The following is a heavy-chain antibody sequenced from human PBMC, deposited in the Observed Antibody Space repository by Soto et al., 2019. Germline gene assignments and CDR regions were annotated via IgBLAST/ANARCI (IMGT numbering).Heavy chain of an antibody. CDR2: IYWADDK. CDR3: AHVPYCSAGSCYVDY. D-gene: IGHD2-15*01. Sequence: QITLNESGPTLVKPTQTLTLTCTFSGFLLSTSGVGVGWIRQPPGKALEWLALIYWADDKRYSPSLKRRLTIPKDTSKNHVVLTTTNMDPVDTATYYCAHVPYCSAGSCYVDYWGQGTLVTVPS. CDR1: GFLLSTSGVG. V-gene: IGHV2-5*02. J-gene: IGHJ4*02.